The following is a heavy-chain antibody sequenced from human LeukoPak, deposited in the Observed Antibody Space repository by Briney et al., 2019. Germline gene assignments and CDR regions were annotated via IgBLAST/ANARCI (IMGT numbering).Heavy chain of an antibody. V-gene: IGHV6-1*01. CDR3: ARLHSGISDFDC. CDR1: GDSVSSNSAA. D-gene: IGHD2-15*01. Sequence: SQTLSLTCGISGDSVSSNSAAWNWIRQSPSRGLEWLVRTYYRSNLYRDYAVSVEIRITINPDTSKNQFSLQLNSVTPEDTAVYYCARLHSGISDFDCWGQGTLVTVSS. J-gene: IGHJ4*02. CDR2: TYYRSNLYR.